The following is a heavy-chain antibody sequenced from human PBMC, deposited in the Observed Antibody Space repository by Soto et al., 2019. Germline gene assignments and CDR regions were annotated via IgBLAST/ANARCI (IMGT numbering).Heavy chain of an antibody. V-gene: IGHV1-8*01. CDR1: GYSFTSLD. CDR3: ARGVSAGGLGY. CDR2: MQPSTGRT. Sequence: PSVKVSCKASGYSFTSLDINWVRQTAGQGLEWMGWMQPSTGRTGYAQKFQGRVTMTRDTSINTAYMELTTLTSDDTAFYYCARGVSAGGLGYWGQGTLVTVSS. D-gene: IGHD1-26*01. J-gene: IGHJ4*02.